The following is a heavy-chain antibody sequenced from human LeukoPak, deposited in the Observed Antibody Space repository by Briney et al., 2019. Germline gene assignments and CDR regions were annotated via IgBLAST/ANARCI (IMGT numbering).Heavy chain of an antibody. CDR2: IYYSVST. Sequence: SETLSLTCTVSGGSISSYYWSWIRQPPGKGLEWIGYIYYSVSTNYNPSLKSRVTISVDTSKNQFSLKLSSVTAADTAVYYCARSGIFGVVIPDYYGMDVWGQGTTVTVSS. D-gene: IGHD3-3*01. CDR1: GGSISSYY. V-gene: IGHV4-59*01. CDR3: ARSGIFGVVIPDYYGMDV. J-gene: IGHJ6*02.